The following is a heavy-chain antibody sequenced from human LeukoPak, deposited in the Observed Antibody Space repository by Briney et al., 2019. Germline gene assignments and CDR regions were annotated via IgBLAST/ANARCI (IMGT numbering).Heavy chain of an antibody. CDR3: ARHPFQYPFDH. CDR2: IYHSGHT. Sequence: SETLSLTCTVSGASVSSDYWSWIRQSPGKGLEWIGYIYHSGHTMSNPSLKSRVSLSLDTSDNQFSLKLSSVTAADTAVYYCARHPFQYPFDHWGQGTVVSVSS. D-gene: IGHD2/OR15-2a*01. CDR1: GASVSSDY. V-gene: IGHV4-59*08. J-gene: IGHJ5*02.